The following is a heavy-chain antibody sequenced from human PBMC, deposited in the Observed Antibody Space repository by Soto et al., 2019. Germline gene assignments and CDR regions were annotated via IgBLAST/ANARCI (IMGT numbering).Heavy chain of an antibody. CDR3: ARDPSEGRVGNWFES. J-gene: IGHJ5*01. D-gene: IGHD2-2*01. CDR1: GFTFSRYG. Sequence: EVQLVESGGGLVKPGGSVRLSCAASGFTFSRYGLHWLRQAPGKGLEWVVAMSNTTSNAYYADSVKGRFSTSRDNAKNIVELEMHDLRTADTAVYYCARDPSEGRVGNWFESWGQGTLVTDSS. V-gene: IGHV3-21*06. CDR2: MSNTTSNA.